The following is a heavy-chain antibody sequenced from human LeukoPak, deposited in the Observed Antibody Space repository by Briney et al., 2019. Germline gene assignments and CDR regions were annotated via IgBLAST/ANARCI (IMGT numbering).Heavy chain of an antibody. CDR3: TRGRTYSSA. CDR1: GFILGDYA. D-gene: IGHD6-19*01. CDR2: IRSKAYGGTT. J-gene: IGHJ5*02. V-gene: IGHV3-49*04. Sequence: GGSLRLSCRASGFILGDYAVSWVRQAPGEGLEWVGFIRSKAYGGTTDYAASVKGRFTLSRDDSKSIAYLQMNSLKIEDTAVYHCTRGRTYSSAWGPGTLVTVSS.